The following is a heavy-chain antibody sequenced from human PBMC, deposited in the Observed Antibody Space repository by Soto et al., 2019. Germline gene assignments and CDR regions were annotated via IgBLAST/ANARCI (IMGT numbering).Heavy chain of an antibody. V-gene: IGHV3-30-3*01. D-gene: IGHD6-13*01. Sequence: GGSLRLSCAASGFTFSSYAMHWVRQAPGKGLEWVAIISYDGSNKYYADSVKGRFTISRDNSKNTLYLQMNSLRAEDTAVYYCARAAGSSSWYSLYYGMDVWGQGTTVTVSS. J-gene: IGHJ6*02. CDR2: ISYDGSNK. CDR3: ARAAGSSSWYSLYYGMDV. CDR1: GFTFSSYA.